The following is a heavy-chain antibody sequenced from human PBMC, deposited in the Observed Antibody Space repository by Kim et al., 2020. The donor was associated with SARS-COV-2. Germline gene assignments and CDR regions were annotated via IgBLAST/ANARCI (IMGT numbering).Heavy chain of an antibody. CDR1: GGSISSSSYY. CDR2: IYYSGST. D-gene: IGHD4-17*01. CDR3: ARHGPLRWGYFDY. V-gene: IGHV4-39*01. Sequence: SETLSLTCTVSGGSISSSSYYWGWIRQPPGKGLEWIGSIYYSGSTYYNPSLKSRVTISVDTSKNQFSLKLSSVTAADTAVYYCARHGPLRWGYFDYWGQGTLVTVSS. J-gene: IGHJ4*02.